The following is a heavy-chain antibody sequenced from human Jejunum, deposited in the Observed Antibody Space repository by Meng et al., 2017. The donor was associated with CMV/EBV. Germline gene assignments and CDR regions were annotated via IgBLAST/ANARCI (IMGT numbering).Heavy chain of an antibody. Sequence: SGCSIRGGGYYWTWIRQHPEKGLEWIGYIYYSESTSYNPSLKSRVTISSDTFRNQFSLKLTSMTAADTAVYYCARDVLGRPYWFFDLWGRGTLVTVSS. D-gene: IGHD7-27*01. CDR2: IYYSEST. V-gene: IGHV4-31*02. CDR3: ARDVLGRPYWFFDL. J-gene: IGHJ2*01. CDR1: GCSIRGGGYY.